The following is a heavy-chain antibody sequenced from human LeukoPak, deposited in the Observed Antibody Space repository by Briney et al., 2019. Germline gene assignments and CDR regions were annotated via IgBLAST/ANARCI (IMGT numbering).Heavy chain of an antibody. D-gene: IGHD3-10*01. CDR1: GDSMSPYY. V-gene: IGHV4-59*01. CDR2: IYYGGST. CDR3: ARGPGREEDWFDP. Sequence: SETLSLTCTVSGDSMSPYYWSWIRQPPGKGLEWIGYIYYGGSTNYNPSLKSRVTISVDTSKNQFSLKLSSVTAADTAVYYCARGPGREEDWFDPWGQGTLVTVSS. J-gene: IGHJ5*02.